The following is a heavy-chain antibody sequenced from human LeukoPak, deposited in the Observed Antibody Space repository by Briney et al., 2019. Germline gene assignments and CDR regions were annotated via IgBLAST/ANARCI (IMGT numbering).Heavy chain of an antibody. V-gene: IGHV3-23*01. CDR1: GFTFSSYA. D-gene: IGHD3-22*01. CDR3: AKVPSYDSSGYYYNYFDY. J-gene: IGHJ4*02. CDR2: ISGSGGST. Sequence: GGSLRLSCAASGFTFSSYAMSWVRQAPGKGLEWVSAISGSGGSTYYADSVKGRFTISRDNSKNTLYLQMNSLRAEDTAVYYCAKVPSYDSSGYYYNYFDYWGQGTLVTVSS.